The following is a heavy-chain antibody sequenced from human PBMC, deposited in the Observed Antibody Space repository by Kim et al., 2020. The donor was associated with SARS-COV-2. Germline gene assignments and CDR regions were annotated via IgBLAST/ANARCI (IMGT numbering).Heavy chain of an antibody. CDR1: GGSISSSSYY. Sequence: SETLSLTCTVSGGSISSSSYYWGWIRQPPGKGLEWIGSIYYSGSTYYNPSLKSRVTISVDTSKNQFSLKLSSVTAADTAVYYCARHNQYCSSTSCQRYDYWGQGTLVTVSS. CDR3: ARHNQYCSSTSCQRYDY. CDR2: IYYSGST. V-gene: IGHV4-39*01. D-gene: IGHD2-2*01. J-gene: IGHJ4*02.